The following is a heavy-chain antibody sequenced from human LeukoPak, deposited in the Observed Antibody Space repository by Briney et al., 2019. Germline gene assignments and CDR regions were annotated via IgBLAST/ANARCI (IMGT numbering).Heavy chain of an antibody. CDR2: IYYSGST. D-gene: IGHD3-16*02. Sequence: SETLSLTCTVSGGSISSYYWSWIRQPPGKGLEWIGYIYYSGSTNYNPSLKSRVTISVDTSKNQFSLKLSSVTAADTAVYYCARSSYRYGDAFDIWGQGTMVTVSS. CDR1: GGSISSYY. J-gene: IGHJ3*02. V-gene: IGHV4-59*01. CDR3: ARSSYRYGDAFDI.